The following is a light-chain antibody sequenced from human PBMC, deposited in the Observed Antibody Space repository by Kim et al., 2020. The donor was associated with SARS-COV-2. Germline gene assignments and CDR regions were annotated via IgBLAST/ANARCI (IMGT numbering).Light chain of an antibody. V-gene: IGLV1-44*01. Sequence: GQRVEISCSGSSSDIGINAMNWYQSFPGTAPNLLIYDNDRRPSGVPDRISGSKSGTSASLALSGLLSEDEADYYCGTWDDSLDGWVFGGGTQLTVL. CDR1: SSDIGINA. J-gene: IGLJ3*02. CDR2: DND. CDR3: GTWDDSLDGWV.